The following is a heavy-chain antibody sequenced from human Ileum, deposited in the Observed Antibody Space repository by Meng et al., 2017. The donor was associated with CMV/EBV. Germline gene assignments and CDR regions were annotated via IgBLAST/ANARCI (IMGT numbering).Heavy chain of an antibody. CDR1: GDSFSSGDYF. J-gene: IGHJ4*02. CDR2: ITYSGNT. CDR3: VRASITMIDY. D-gene: IGHD3-22*01. V-gene: IGHV4-39*07. Sequence: QLRLQVSGPALVQPSASLSLTCTVSGDSFSSGDYFWRWIRQPPKGLECVASITYSGNTYYNPSLKSRVTMSVDTSKNQFSLKLNSVTAADTAVYYCVRASITMIDYWGQGTLVTVSS.